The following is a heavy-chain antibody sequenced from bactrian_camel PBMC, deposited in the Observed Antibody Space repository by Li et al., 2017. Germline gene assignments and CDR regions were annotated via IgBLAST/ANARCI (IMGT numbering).Heavy chain of an antibody. CDR3: ATGYGSSSLSTP. V-gene: IGHV3S54*01. CDR1: GSRIKPYF. CDR2: IYISSGST. D-gene: IGHD6*01. J-gene: IGHJ4*01. Sequence: HVQLVESGGGSVQTGGSLRLSCTASGSRIKPYFMGWFRQAPGKEREGVAGIYISSGSTPYADSVKGRFTISRDNAKNTMYLQMNSLKSEDTALYYCATGYGSSSLSTPRGQGTQVTVS.